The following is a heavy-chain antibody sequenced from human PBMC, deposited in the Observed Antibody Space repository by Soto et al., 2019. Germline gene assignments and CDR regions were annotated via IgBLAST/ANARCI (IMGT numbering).Heavy chain of an antibody. CDR2: IKQDGSEK. J-gene: IGHJ6*03. CDR1: GFTFSSYW. V-gene: IGHV3-7*01. D-gene: IGHD4-17*01. Sequence: GSLRLSCAASGFTFSSYWMSWVRQAPGKGLEWVANIKQDGSEKYYVDSVKGRFTISRDNAKNSLYLQMNSLRAEDTAVYYCARGTTVTLYYYYYYMDVWGKGTTVTVSS. CDR3: ARGTTVTLYYYYYYMDV.